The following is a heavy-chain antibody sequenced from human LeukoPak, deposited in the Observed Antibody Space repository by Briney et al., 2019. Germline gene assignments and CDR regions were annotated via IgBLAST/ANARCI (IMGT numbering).Heavy chain of an antibody. CDR2: VSYDGSTK. V-gene: IGHV3-30*04. J-gene: IGHJ4*02. D-gene: IGHD1-26*01. CDR3: ARDMSGSYYGYFDY. CDR1: GFTFRNYA. Sequence: PGGSLRLSCAASGFTFRNYAMHWVRQAPGKGLEWVILVSYDGSTKYYADSVKGRFTISRDNSKNTLSLEMNSLRVEDTAVYYCARDMSGSYYGYFDYWGQGTQVTVSS.